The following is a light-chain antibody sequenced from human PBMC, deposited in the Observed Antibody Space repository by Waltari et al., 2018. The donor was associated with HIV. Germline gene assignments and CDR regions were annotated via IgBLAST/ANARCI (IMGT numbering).Light chain of an antibody. CDR3: QSYDSSLSGVI. V-gene: IGLV1-40*01. J-gene: IGLJ2*01. CDR1: RSNIGAGYH. Sequence: QSVLTQPPSVSAAPGQRVTISCTGSRSNIGAGYHVHWYQHLPGTAPKLLIYDNNNRPSGVPDRFSGSKSGTSASLAITWLQAEDEADYYCQSYDSSLSGVIFGGGTKLTVL. CDR2: DNN.